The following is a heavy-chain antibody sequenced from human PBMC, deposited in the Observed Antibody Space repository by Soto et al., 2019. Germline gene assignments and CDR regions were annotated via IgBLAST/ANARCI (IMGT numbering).Heavy chain of an antibody. CDR2: ISGSGGST. D-gene: IGHD2-15*01. V-gene: IGHV3-23*01. J-gene: IGHJ3*02. CDR1: GFTFSSYA. CDR3: AKDLSVVDDAFDI. Sequence: PGGSLELSCAASGFTFSSYAMSWVRQAPGKGLEWVSAISGSGGSTYYADSVKGRFTISRDNSKNTLYLQMNSLRAEDTAVYYCAKDLSVVDDAFDIWGQGTMVTVSS.